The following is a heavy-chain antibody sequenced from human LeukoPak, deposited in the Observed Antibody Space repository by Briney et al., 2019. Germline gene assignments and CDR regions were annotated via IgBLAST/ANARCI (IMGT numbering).Heavy chain of an antibody. CDR1: GYSISSGYY. CDR2: IYHSGST. J-gene: IGHJ4*02. Sequence: SETLSLTCTVSGYSISSGYYWGWIRQPPGKGLEWIGSIYHSGSTYYNPSLKGRVTISVDTSKNQFSLKLSSVTAADTAVYYCARDPYGGHFDYWGQGTLVTVSS. CDR3: ARDPYGGHFDY. D-gene: IGHD4-23*01. V-gene: IGHV4-38-2*02.